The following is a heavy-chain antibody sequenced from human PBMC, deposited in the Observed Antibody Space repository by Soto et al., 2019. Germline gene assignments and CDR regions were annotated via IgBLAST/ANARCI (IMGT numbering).Heavy chain of an antibody. Sequence: SCAASGFTFSSYGMHWVRQAPGKGLEWVAVISYDGSNKYYADSVKGRFTISRDNSKNTLYLQMNSLRAEDTAVYYCAKDFGPIRPLGYWGQGTLVTVSS. V-gene: IGHV3-30*18. CDR3: AKDFGPIRPLGY. J-gene: IGHJ4*02. CDR2: ISYDGSNK. CDR1: GFTFSSYG. D-gene: IGHD3-3*01.